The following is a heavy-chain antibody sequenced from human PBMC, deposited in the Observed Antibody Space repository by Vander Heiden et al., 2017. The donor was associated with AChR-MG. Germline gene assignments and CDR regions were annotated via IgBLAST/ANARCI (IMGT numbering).Heavy chain of an antibody. CDR3: AKEHGSSKCYYYYYGKDV. CDR2: IRYDGSNK. Sequence: QVQLVESGGGVVQPGGSLRLSCAASGFTFSTYGVHWVRQAPGKGLEWVAFIRYDGSNKYYADSVKGRVTISRDNSKNTLYLQMNSLRAEDTAVYYCAKEHGSSKCYYYYYGKDVWGQGTTVTDAS. CDR1: GFTFSTYG. J-gene: IGHJ6*02. V-gene: IGHV3-30*02. D-gene: IGHD6-6*01.